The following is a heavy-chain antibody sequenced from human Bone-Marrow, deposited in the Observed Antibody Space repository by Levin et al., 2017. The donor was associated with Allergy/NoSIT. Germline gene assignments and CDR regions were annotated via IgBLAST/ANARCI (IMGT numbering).Heavy chain of an antibody. D-gene: IGHD6-6*01. V-gene: IGHV3-48*02. CDR3: AREYSSSSGRAFDI. J-gene: IGHJ3*02. Sequence: PGESLKISCAASGITFSTYSMNWVRQAPGKGLEWVSYISSSSSTIYYADSVKGRFTISRDNAKNSLYLQVNSLRDEDTAVYYCAREYSSSSGRAFDIWGQGTMVTVSS. CDR1: GITFSTYS. CDR2: ISSSSSTI.